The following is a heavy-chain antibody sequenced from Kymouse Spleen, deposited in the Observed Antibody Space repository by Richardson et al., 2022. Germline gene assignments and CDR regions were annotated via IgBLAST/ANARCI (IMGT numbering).Heavy chain of an antibody. Sequence: QVQLQESGPGLVKPSGTLSLTCAVSGGSISSSNWWSWVRQPPGKGLEWIGEIYHSGSTNYNPSLKSRVTISVDKSKNQFSLKLSSVTAADTAVYYCAREGIVVVPAAHWYFDLWGRGTLVTVSS. D-gene: IGHD2-2*02. J-gene: IGHJ2*01. CDR2: IYHSGST. V-gene: IGHV4-4*02. CDR1: GGSISSSNW. CDR3: AREGIVVVPAAHWYFDL.